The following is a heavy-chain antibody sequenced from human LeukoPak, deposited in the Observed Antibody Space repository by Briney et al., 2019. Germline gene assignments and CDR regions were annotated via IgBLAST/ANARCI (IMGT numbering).Heavy chain of an antibody. J-gene: IGHJ4*02. D-gene: IGHD6-19*01. Sequence: PSETLSLTCTVSGGSISGYYWSWIRQPPGKGLEWIGYIYYSGSTNYNPSLKSRVTISVDTSKNQFSLKLSSVTAADTAVYYCARQRTGAVAGPYDYWGQGTLVTVSS. CDR1: GGSISGYY. V-gene: IGHV4-59*08. CDR3: ARQRTGAVAGPYDY. CDR2: IYYSGST.